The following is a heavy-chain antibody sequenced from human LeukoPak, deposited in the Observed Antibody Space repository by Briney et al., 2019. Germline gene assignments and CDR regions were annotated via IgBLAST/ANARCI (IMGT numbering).Heavy chain of an antibody. CDR1: GLSLSSYD. J-gene: IGHJ4*02. Sequence: GGSLRLSCAASGLSLSSYDMNWVRQAPGKGLEWVSYISVSGGIIYYADSAKGRFTISRDNAKNSLYLQMNSLRAEDTALYYCAKDMTRGIVGATDRWGQGTLVTVSS. V-gene: IGHV3-48*03. CDR2: ISVSGGII. D-gene: IGHD1-26*01. CDR3: AKDMTRGIVGATDR.